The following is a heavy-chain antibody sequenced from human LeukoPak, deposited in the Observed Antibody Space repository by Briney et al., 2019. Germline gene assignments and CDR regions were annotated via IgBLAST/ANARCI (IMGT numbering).Heavy chain of an antibody. D-gene: IGHD5-18*01. Sequence: GASVKVSCKASGYTFTSYYMHWVRQAPGQGLEWMGIINPSGGSTSYAQKFQGRVTMTRDTSTSTVYMELSSLRSEDTAVYYCARGLSGGYSYGYPDYWGQGTLVTVSS. V-gene: IGHV1-46*01. CDR2: INPSGGST. CDR3: ARGLSGGYSYGYPDY. CDR1: GYTFTSYY. J-gene: IGHJ4*02.